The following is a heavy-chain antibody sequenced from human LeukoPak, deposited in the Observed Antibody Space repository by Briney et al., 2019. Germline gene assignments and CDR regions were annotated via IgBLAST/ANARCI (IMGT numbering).Heavy chain of an antibody. Sequence: GGSLRLSCAASGFTFSSYWMYWVRQAPGKGLVWVSRINRDGSTTKYADSVKGRFTVSRDNAKNTLNLQMNSLRAEDTAVYYCARDKKSGESSEIDYWGQGTLVTVSS. D-gene: IGHD3-10*01. J-gene: IGHJ4*02. CDR3: ARDKKSGESSEIDY. V-gene: IGHV3-74*03. CDR1: GFTFSSYW. CDR2: INRDGSTT.